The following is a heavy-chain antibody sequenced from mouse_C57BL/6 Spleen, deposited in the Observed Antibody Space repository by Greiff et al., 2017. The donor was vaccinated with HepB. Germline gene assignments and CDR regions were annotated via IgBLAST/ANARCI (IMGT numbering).Heavy chain of an antibody. CDR1: GYTFTSYW. V-gene: IGHV1-50*01. CDR3: ARSPSSRQLRLGFDY. J-gene: IGHJ2*01. D-gene: IGHD3-2*02. Sequence: QVQLQQPGAELVKPGASVKLSCKASGYTFTSYWMQWVKQRPGQGLEWIGEIDPSDSYSNYNQKFKGKATLTVDTSSSTAYMQLSSLTSEDSAVYYWARSPSSRQLRLGFDYWGQGTTLTVSS. CDR2: IDPSDSYS.